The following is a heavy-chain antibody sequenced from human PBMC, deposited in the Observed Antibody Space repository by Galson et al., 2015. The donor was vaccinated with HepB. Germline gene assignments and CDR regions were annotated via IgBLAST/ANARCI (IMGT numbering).Heavy chain of an antibody. V-gene: IGHV4-4*07. J-gene: IGHJ5*02. CDR2: FHGTGGA. D-gene: IGHD3-10*01. Sequence: SETLSLTCSVSGASISAYYWTWVRQPAGKGLEWLGRFHGTGGANYNPSLKRRLNMSIYTSNNHFSLTLTSVTAADTAVYFCARASIPRGAWFDPWGQGALVIVSS. CDR3: ARASIPRGAWFDP. CDR1: GASISAYY.